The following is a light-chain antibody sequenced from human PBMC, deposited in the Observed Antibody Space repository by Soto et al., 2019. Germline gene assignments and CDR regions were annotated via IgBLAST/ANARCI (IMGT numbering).Light chain of an antibody. Sequence: QSVLTQPASVSGSPGQSITISCTGTSSDVGTYHLVSWYQQHPGKAPKLMIYEVTKRPSGVSNRFSGSKSGNTASLTISGLQAEDEGDYYCCSYVGSSTVIFGGGTKLTVL. CDR3: CSYVGSSTVI. J-gene: IGLJ2*01. CDR1: SSDVGTYHL. CDR2: EVT. V-gene: IGLV2-23*02.